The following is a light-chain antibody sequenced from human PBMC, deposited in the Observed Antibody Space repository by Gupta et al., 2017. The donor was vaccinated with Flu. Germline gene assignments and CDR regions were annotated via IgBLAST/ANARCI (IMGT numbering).Light chain of an antibody. Sequence: DPAVSVALGQTVRITCQGDSLRSSYASWYQQKPGQAAVLVIYGKNNRPPGIPDRFSGPSSGNTASLTITGARAEDDADYYCNSRDSSGNRVFGGGTKLTVL. CDR2: GKN. J-gene: IGLJ3*02. CDR1: SLRSSY. V-gene: IGLV3-19*01. CDR3: NSRDSSGNRV.